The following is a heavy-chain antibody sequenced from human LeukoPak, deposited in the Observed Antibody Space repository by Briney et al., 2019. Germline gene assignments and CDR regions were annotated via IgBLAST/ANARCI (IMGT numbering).Heavy chain of an antibody. CDR3: AREPRYCSGGSCLSAFDY. D-gene: IGHD2-15*01. J-gene: IGHJ4*02. CDR2: ISAYNGNT. CDR1: GYTFTSYG. V-gene: IGHV1-18*01. Sequence: ASVKVSCKASGYTFTSYGISWVRQAPGQGLEWMGWISAYNGNTNYAQKLQGRVTMTTDTSTSTAYMELRSLRSDDTAAYYCAREPRYCSGGSCLSAFDYWGQGTLVTVSS.